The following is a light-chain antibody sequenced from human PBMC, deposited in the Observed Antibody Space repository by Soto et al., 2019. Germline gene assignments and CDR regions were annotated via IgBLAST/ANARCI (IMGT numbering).Light chain of an antibody. J-gene: IGKJ1*01. CDR3: QQYGSSPWT. Sequence: EIVLTQSPGTLSLSPGERATVSCRASQSVPSNYLAWYQQKPGQAPRLLIYSASSRATGIPDRFSGSASGTEFTLTISRLEPEDFVVYYCQQYGSSPWTFGKGTKVEIK. CDR2: SAS. V-gene: IGKV3-20*01. CDR1: QSVPSNY.